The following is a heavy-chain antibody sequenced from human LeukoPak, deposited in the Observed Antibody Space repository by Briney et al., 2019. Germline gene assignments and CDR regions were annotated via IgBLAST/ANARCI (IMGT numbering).Heavy chain of an antibody. CDR3: ARDEKEEGFDY. CDR1: GGSFSGYY. V-gene: IGHV4-34*01. Sequence: NPSETLSLTCAVYGGSFSGYYWSWIRQPPGKGLEWIGEINHSGSTNYNPSLKSRVTISVDTSKNQFSLKLSSVTAADTAVYYCARDEKEEGFDYWGQGTLVTVSS. CDR2: INHSGST. J-gene: IGHJ4*02.